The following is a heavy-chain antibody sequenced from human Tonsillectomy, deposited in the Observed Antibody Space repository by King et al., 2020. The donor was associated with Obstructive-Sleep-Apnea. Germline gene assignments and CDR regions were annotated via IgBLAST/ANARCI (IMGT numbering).Heavy chain of an antibody. CDR3: ARDTYDDDSSGYYYVIYYYGMDV. CDR1: GFTFRSYA. D-gene: IGHD3-22*01. Sequence: VQLVESGGGVVQPGRSLRLSCAASGFTFRSYAMHWVRQAPGKGLEWVAVISYDGSNKYYADSVKGRFTISRDNSKNTLYLHMNSLRAEDTAVYYCARDTYDDDSSGYYYVIYYYGMDVWGQGTAVTVSS. J-gene: IGHJ6*02. CDR2: ISYDGSNK. V-gene: IGHV3-30*04.